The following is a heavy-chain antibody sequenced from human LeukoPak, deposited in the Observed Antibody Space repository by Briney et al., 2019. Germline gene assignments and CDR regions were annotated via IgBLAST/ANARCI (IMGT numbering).Heavy chain of an antibody. Sequence: GGFLRLSCAASGFTFSRYSMNWVRQAPGKGLEWVSSISHSGYDIYYADSVKGRFTISRDNAKNSLSLQMNNLRIDDTAVYYCANHLACGSTTCPSFDHWGQGTLVTVSS. V-gene: IGHV3-21*01. CDR1: GFTFSRYS. CDR2: ISHSGYDI. CDR3: ANHLACGSTTCPSFDH. J-gene: IGHJ4*02. D-gene: IGHD2-2*01.